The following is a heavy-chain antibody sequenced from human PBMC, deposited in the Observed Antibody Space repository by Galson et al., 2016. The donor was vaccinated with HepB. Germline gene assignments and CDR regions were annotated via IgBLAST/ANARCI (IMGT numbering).Heavy chain of an antibody. Sequence: SLRLSCAASGFTFNDYGMHWVRQTPGKGLEWVSGIGWDGANIAYAESVRGRFSISRDNGEDSLYLQMDNVKFEDTAMYFCARDSSSRGRWYFDVWGRGTLLIVSS. J-gene: IGHJ2*01. V-gene: IGHV3-9*01. D-gene: IGHD3-10*01. CDR2: IGWDGANI. CDR3: ARDSSSRGRWYFDV. CDR1: GFTFNDYG.